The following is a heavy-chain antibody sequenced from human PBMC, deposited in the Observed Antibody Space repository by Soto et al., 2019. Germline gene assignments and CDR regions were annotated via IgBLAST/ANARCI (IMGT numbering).Heavy chain of an antibody. CDR2: IYYSGST. CDR1: GGSFSSYY. J-gene: IGHJ3*02. D-gene: IGHD3-22*01. Sequence: PSETLSLTCDVYGGSFSSYYCSWIRQPPGKGLEWIGYIYYSGSTNYSPSLKSRVTISIDTSKNQFSLKLSSVTAADTAVFYCARGDSSMGDTFDIWGQGTVVTVSS. V-gene: IGHV4-59*12. CDR3: ARGDSSMGDTFDI.